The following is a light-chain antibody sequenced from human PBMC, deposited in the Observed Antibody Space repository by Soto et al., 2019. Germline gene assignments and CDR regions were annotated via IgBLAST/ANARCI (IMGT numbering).Light chain of an antibody. CDR2: DVS. V-gene: IGLV2-14*01. CDR3: SSYTSSSTPLSVV. Sequence: QSALTQPASVSGSPGQSITISCTGTSSDVGGYNYVSWYQQHPGKAPKLKIYDVSNRPSGVSNRFSGSKSGNTASLTISGLQAEDEADYYCSSYTSSSTPLSVVFGGGTKLTVL. CDR1: SSDVGGYNY. J-gene: IGLJ2*01.